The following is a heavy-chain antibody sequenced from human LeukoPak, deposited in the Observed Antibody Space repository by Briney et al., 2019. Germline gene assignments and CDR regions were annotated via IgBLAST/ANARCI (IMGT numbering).Heavy chain of an antibody. Sequence: GGSLRLSCAASGFTFSSYSMNWVRQAPGKGLEWVSSISSSSSYIYYADSVKGRFTISRDNAKNSLYLRMNSLRAEDTAVYYCARALRYFDWLLRGEKTNYFDYWGQGTLVTVSS. V-gene: IGHV3-21*01. CDR3: ARALRYFDWLLRGEKTNYFDY. J-gene: IGHJ4*02. D-gene: IGHD3-9*01. CDR1: GFTFSSYS. CDR2: ISSSSSYI.